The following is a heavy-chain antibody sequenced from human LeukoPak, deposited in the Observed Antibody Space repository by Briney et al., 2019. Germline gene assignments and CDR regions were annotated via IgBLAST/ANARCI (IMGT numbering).Heavy chain of an antibody. J-gene: IGHJ6*03. Sequence: ASVKVSCKASGYTFTSYDINWVRQATGQGLEWMGWMNPNSGNTGYAQKFQGRVTMTRNTSISTAYMELSSLRSEDTAVYYCARVPSGSYLSYYYMDVWGKGTTVTVSS. CDR1: GYTFTSYD. V-gene: IGHV1-8*01. CDR2: MNPNSGNT. D-gene: IGHD3-10*01. CDR3: ARVPSGSYLSYYYMDV.